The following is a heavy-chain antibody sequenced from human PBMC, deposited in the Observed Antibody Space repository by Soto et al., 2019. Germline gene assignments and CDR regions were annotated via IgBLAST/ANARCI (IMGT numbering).Heavy chain of an antibody. Sequence: SETLSLTCTVYGASLSGYYWTWIRQTPGKGLEWIGEINDGGSTNYNPPLKSRVTISVDTQRNEFYLRLTSVTAADTAVYYCATEQQLVPSYSFGYWGQGTLVTSPQ. CDR3: ATEQQLVPSYSFGY. J-gene: IGHJ4*02. D-gene: IGHD6-13*01. CDR2: INDGGST. V-gene: IGHV4-34*01. CDR1: GASLSGYY.